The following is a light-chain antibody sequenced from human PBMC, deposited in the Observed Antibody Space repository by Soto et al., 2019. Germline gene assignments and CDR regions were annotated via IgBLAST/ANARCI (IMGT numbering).Light chain of an antibody. V-gene: IGLV2-14*01. CDR3: SSYTSISTPHVL. CDR1: SSDVGDYNY. J-gene: IGLJ2*01. CDR2: DVN. Sequence: QSALTQPASVSGSPGQSITISCTGTSSDVGDYNYVSWYQQHPGKAPKLMIYDVNNRPSGVSNRFSGSKSGNTASLTISGLQAEDEADYYCSSYTSISTPHVLFGGGTQLTVL.